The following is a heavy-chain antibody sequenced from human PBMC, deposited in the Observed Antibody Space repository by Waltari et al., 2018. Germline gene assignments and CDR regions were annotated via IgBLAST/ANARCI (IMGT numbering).Heavy chain of an antibody. CDR1: GFTFTNHG. CDR3: ARGDGGSGLGASDI. CDR2: IWYDGSNK. Sequence: QVQLVESGGGVVQSGRSLRLSCVGDGFTFTNHGRNWVRQAPGKGLEWVAVIWYDGSNKNYVDSVKGRFTISRDKSKNTLYLEMNSLRAEDTAVYFCARGDGGSGLGASDIWGQGTMVTVSS. J-gene: IGHJ3*02. V-gene: IGHV3-33*01. D-gene: IGHD3-3*01.